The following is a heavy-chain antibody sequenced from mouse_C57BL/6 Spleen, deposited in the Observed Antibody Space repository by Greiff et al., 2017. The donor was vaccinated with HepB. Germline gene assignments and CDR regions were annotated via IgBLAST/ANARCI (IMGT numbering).Heavy chain of an antibody. CDR3: ARGGIYYDYDDGYFDY. CDR2: IYPRSGNT. V-gene: IGHV1-81*01. Sequence: QVQLQQSGAELARPGASVKLSCKASGYTFTSYGISWVKQRTGQGLEWIGEIYPRSGNTYYNEKFKGKATLTADKSSSTAYMELRSLTSEDSAVYFCARGGIYYDYDDGYFDYWGQGTTLTVSS. J-gene: IGHJ2*01. D-gene: IGHD2-4*01. CDR1: GYTFTSYG.